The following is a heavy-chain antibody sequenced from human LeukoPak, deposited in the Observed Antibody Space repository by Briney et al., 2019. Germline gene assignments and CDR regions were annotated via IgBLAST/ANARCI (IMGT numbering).Heavy chain of an antibody. V-gene: IGHV3-53*01. CDR3: VREKRFLEWS. D-gene: IGHD3-3*01. CDR1: GFTVSSNY. J-gene: IGHJ5*02. CDR2: VYNVGTT. Sequence: GGSLRLSYAASGFTVSSNYMSWVRQAPGKGLEWVSVVYNVGTTYYADSVKGRFTISRDNSKNTLYLQMNSLRVEDTAVYYCVREKRFLEWSWGQGTLVTVSS.